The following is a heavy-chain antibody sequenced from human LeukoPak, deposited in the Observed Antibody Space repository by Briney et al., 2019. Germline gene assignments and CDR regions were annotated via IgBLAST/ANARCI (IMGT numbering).Heavy chain of an antibody. Sequence: SETLSLTCTVSGGSISSSSYYWGRIRQPPGKGLEWFGSIYYSGSTYYNPSLNSRSTISVHTTKNQFSLKLSSVTAADTAVYYCARPYCTNGVCYNWFDRWGQGTLVTVSS. CDR2: IYYSGST. V-gene: IGHV4-39*01. CDR3: ARPYCTNGVCYNWFDR. CDR1: GGSISSSSYY. J-gene: IGHJ5*02. D-gene: IGHD2-8*01.